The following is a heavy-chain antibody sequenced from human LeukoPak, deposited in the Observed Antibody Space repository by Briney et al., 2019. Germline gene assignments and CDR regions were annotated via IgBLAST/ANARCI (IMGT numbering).Heavy chain of an antibody. CDR3: ARRSVTTFDY. J-gene: IGHJ4*02. CDR2: ISGSGGST. V-gene: IGHV3-23*01. CDR1: GFTFSSYA. D-gene: IGHD4-17*01. Sequence: GGSLRLSCAASGFTFSSYAMSWVRQAPGKGLEWVSAISGSGGSTYYADSVKGRFTISRDNSKNTLYLQMSSLRADDTAVYYCARRSVTTFDYWGQGTLVTVSS.